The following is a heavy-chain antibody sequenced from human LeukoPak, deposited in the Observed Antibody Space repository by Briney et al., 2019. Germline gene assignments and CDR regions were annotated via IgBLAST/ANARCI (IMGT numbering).Heavy chain of an antibody. CDR3: AELGITMIGGV. J-gene: IGHJ6*04. V-gene: IGHV3-7*01. CDR1: GFTFSTYG. CDR2: INQDGSHK. Sequence: GGSLRLSCGASGFTFSTYGMTWVRQAPGKGLEWVVNINQDGSHKYYVDSVKGRFTISRDNAKSSMYVQMNSLRAEDAAVYYCAELGITMIGGVWGKGTTVTISS. D-gene: IGHD3-10*02.